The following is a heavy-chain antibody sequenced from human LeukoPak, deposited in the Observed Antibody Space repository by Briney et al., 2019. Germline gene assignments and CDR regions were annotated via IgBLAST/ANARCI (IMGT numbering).Heavy chain of an antibody. CDR1: GFTFSSYA. Sequence: GGSLRLSCAASGFTFSSYAMSWVRQAPGKGLEWVSVIYSGGSTYYADSVKGRFTISRDNSKNTLYLQMNSLRAEDTAVYYCAKGPTYYYDSSGYPGAGAFDIWGQGTMVTVSS. D-gene: IGHD3-22*01. J-gene: IGHJ3*02. CDR3: AKGPTYYYDSSGYPGAGAFDI. V-gene: IGHV3-23*03. CDR2: IYSGGST.